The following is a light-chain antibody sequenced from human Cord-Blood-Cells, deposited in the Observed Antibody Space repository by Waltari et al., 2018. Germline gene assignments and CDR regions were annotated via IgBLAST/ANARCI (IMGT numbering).Light chain of an antibody. V-gene: IGLV2-14*01. CDR2: DVS. J-gene: IGLJ2*01. Sequence: QSALTQPASVSGSPGQSITISCTGTSSDVGGYNYVSWYQQHPGKAPKLMIYDVSKRPSGVPNRFSASKSGNTASLTISGLQAEDEADYYCSSYTSSSTYVVFGGGTKLTVL. CDR3: SSYTSSSTYVV. CDR1: SSDVGGYNY.